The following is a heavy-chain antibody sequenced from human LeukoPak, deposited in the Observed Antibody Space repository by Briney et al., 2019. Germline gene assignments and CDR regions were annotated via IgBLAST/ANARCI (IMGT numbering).Heavy chain of an antibody. CDR2: MYYSGST. CDR1: GGSIRSSSYY. J-gene: IGHJ6*03. CDR3: ARVPIRRITMIVGYMDV. D-gene: IGHD3-22*01. Sequence: SETLSLTCTVSGGSIRSSSYYWGWIRQAPGKGLEWIGSMYYSGSTNYNPSLKSRVTISVDTSKNQFSLKLNSVTAADTAVYYCARVPIRRITMIVGYMDVWGKGTTVTVSS. V-gene: IGHV4-39*07.